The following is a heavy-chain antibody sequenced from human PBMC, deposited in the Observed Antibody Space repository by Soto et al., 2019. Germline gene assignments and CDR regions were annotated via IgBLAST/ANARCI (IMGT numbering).Heavy chain of an antibody. V-gene: IGHV4-59*11. CDR3: ERDRQLSSSYRYTAPASAHDAFDI. Sequence: SETLSLTCTFSGCSISNHYWSWIRQPPGKGLEWIGYIYYNGNTNYNPSLKSRVTISRDNAKNTLYLQMISLRAEDTAVYYCERDRQLSSSYRYTAPASAHDAFDIWGQGTMVTVSS. D-gene: IGHD3-16*02. J-gene: IGHJ3*02. CDR1: GCSISNHY. CDR2: IYYNGNT.